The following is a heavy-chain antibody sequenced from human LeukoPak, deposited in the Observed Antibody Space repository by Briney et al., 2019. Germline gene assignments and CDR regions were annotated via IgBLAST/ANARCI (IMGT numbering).Heavy chain of an antibody. CDR3: TTDPRPPIAVAGPYYFDS. CDR1: ELTFKNAW. D-gene: IGHD6-19*01. CDR2: IKSKTDGGTT. Sequence: GGSLRLSCAASELTFKNAWMSWVRQAPGKGLEWVGRIKSKTDGGTTDYAAPVKGRFTISRDDSKNTLYLQMNSLKTEDTALYYCTTDPRPPIAVAGPYYFDSWGQGTLVTVSS. J-gene: IGHJ4*02. V-gene: IGHV3-15*01.